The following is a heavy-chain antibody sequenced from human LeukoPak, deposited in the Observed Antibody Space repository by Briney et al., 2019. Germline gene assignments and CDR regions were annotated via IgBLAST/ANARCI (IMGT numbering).Heavy chain of an antibody. CDR1: GGTFSSYA. CDR2: FDPEDGET. Sequence: ASVKVSCKASGGTFSSYAISWVRQAPGQGLEWMGGFDPEDGETIYAQKFQGRVTMTEDTSTDTAYMELSSLRSEDTAVYYCATDVAVAGYMGATTRYFDYWGQGTLVTVSS. CDR3: ATDVAVAGYMGATTRYFDY. V-gene: IGHV1-24*01. D-gene: IGHD1-26*01. J-gene: IGHJ4*02.